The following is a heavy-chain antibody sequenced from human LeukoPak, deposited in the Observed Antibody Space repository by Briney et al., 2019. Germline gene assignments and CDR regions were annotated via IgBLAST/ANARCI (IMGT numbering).Heavy chain of an antibody. CDR3: ARPSRYCSSTSCYYYFDY. CDR1: VGTFSIYA. J-gene: IGHJ4*02. D-gene: IGHD2-2*01. CDR2: IIPILGIA. V-gene: IGHV1-69*04. Sequence: GASVKVSCTASVGTFSIYAISWVRQAPGQGLELMGRIIPILGIANYAQKFQGRVTITADKSTSTAYMELSSLRSEDTAVYYCARPSRYCSSTSCYYYFDYWGQGTLVTVSS.